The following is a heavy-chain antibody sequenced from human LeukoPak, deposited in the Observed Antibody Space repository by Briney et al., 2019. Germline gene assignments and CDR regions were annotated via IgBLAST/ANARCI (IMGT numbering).Heavy chain of an antibody. CDR3: ARERPDENYYYYMDV. Sequence: SQTLSLTCTVSGGSISSGSYCWSWIRQPAGKGLEWIGRIYTSGSTNYNPSLKSRVTISVDTSKNQFSLKLSSVTAADTAVYYCARERPDENYYYYMDVWGKGTTVTVSS. V-gene: IGHV4-61*02. J-gene: IGHJ6*03. CDR1: GGSISSGSYC. CDR2: IYTSGST.